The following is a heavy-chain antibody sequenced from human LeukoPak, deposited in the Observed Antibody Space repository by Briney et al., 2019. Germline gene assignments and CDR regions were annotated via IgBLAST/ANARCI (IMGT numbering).Heavy chain of an antibody. J-gene: IGHJ6*02. CDR2: MYYSGST. V-gene: IGHV4-31*03. CDR3: ARDAMQYGMDV. Sequence: SETLSLTCTVSGGSISSGGYYWTWIRQHPGKGLEWIGYMYYSGSTHYHPSLKSRVTISADTSKNQFSLKLSSVTAADTAVYYCARDAMQYGMDVWGQGTTVTVS. CDR1: GGSISSGGYY.